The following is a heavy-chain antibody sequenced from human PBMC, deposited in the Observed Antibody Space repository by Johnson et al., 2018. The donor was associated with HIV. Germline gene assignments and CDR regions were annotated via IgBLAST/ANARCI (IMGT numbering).Heavy chain of an antibody. CDR1: GFTVSSNY. CDR2: SGSGGSK. V-gene: IGHV3-66*02. Sequence: VQLVESGGGVVQPGRSLRLSCAASGFTVSSNYMSWVRQAPGKGLEWVSAISGSGGSKYYADSVKGRFTISRDNSKNTLYLQMNSLRTEDTAVYYCAKPLVGATRDDAFDVWGQGTMVTVSS. D-gene: IGHD1-26*01. J-gene: IGHJ3*01. CDR3: AKPLVGATRDDAFDV.